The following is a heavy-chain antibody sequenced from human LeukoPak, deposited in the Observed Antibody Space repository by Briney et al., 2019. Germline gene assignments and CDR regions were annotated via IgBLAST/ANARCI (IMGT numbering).Heavy chain of an antibody. J-gene: IGHJ6*02. Sequence: GGPLRLSCAASGFTFSSYEMNWVRQAPGKGLEWVSYISSSGSTIYYADSVKGRFTISRDNAKNSLYLQMNSLRAEDTAVYYCARDAGGDILPGSPGQYGMDVWGQGTTVTVSS. CDR1: GFTFSSYE. CDR2: ISSSGSTI. V-gene: IGHV3-48*03. D-gene: IGHD3-9*01. CDR3: ARDAGGDILPGSPGQYGMDV.